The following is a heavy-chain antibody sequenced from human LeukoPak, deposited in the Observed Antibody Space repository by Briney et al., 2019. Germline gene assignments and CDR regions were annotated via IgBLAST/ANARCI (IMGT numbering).Heavy chain of an antibody. CDR3: ARAGNWNDNVYSYYYYMDV. CDR1: GGTFSSYA. CDR2: IIPIFGTA. V-gene: IGHV1-69*13. Sequence: ASVKVSCKASGGTFSSYAISWVRQAPGQGLEWMGGIIPIFGTANYAQKFQGRVTITADESTSTAYMELRSLRSDDTAVYYCARAGNWNDNVYSYYYYMDVWGKGTTVTVSS. J-gene: IGHJ6*03. D-gene: IGHD1-1*01.